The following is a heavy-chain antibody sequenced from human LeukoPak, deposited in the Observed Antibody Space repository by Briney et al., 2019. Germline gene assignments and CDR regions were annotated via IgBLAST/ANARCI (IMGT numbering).Heavy chain of an antibody. Sequence: SETLSLTCTVSGGSISSYYWSWIRQPPGKGLEWIGYIYYSGSTNYNPSLKSRVTISVDTSKNQFSLKLSSVTAADTAVYYCARVPAYYDFWSGYYHDAFDIWGQGTMVTVSS. D-gene: IGHD3-3*01. CDR3: ARVPAYYDFWSGYYHDAFDI. J-gene: IGHJ3*02. CDR2: IYYSGST. V-gene: IGHV4-59*01. CDR1: GGSISSYY.